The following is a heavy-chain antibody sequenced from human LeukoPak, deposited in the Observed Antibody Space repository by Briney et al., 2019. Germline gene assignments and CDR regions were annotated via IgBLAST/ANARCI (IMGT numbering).Heavy chain of an antibody. CDR2: MNPNNGNT. CDR3: VRDGEGVAISVNYWFDP. V-gene: IGHV1-8*01. Sequence: ASVKVSCKASGITFTSYDINWVRQTTGQGLEWMGWMNPNNGNTGYAQKFQGRVTMTRDTSISTAYMELRSLRSEDTAMYYCVRDGEGVAISVNYWFDPWGQGTLGTVSS. CDR1: GITFTSYD. J-gene: IGHJ5*02. D-gene: IGHD3-10*01.